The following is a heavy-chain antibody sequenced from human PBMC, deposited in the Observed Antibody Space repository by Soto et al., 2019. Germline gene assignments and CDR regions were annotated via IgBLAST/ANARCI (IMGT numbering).Heavy chain of an antibody. V-gene: IGHV3-23*01. CDR3: AKALVGEVGATDY. D-gene: IGHD1-26*01. CDR1: GFTFSNYA. J-gene: IGHJ4*02. Sequence: GGSLRLSCTASGFTFSNYAMSWVRQAPGKGLEWVSAITRTDSTYYADSVKGRFTISRDNSRNTLYLQMNSLGAEDAALYYCAKALVGEVGATDYWGQGTLVTVSS. CDR2: ITRTDST.